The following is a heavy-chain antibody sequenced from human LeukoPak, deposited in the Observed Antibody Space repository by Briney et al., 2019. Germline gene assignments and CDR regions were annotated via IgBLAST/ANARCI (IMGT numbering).Heavy chain of an antibody. CDR2: ISCSAVTP. V-gene: IGHV3-23*01. CDR3: AKDSDYSSSWYAH. Sequence: GGSLRLSCAASGFTFSSYAMSWVRQAPGKGLEWVSAISCSAVTPYYPDSVKGPFTIPRYNSKNTLYLQMNTLRPEDTPVYYCAKDSDYSSSWYAHCGQGTLVTVSS. J-gene: IGHJ5*02. D-gene: IGHD6-13*01. CDR1: GFTFSSYA.